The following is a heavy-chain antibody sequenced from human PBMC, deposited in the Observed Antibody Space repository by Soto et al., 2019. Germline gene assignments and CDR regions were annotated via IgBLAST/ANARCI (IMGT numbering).Heavy chain of an antibody. CDR1: GGTFSSYA. J-gene: IGHJ6*02. Sequence: QVQLVQSGAEVKKPGSSVKVSCKASGGTFSSYAISWVRQAPGQGLEWMGGIIPIFGTANYAQKLQGRVTITADESTSTAYMELSSLRSEDTAVYYCARDGTSAEPYYYYGMDVWGQGTTVTVSS. CDR2: IIPIFGTA. CDR3: ARDGTSAEPYYYYGMDV. V-gene: IGHV1-69*01. D-gene: IGHD6-13*01.